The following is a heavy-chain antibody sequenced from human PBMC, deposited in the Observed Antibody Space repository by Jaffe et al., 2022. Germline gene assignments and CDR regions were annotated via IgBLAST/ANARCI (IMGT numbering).Heavy chain of an antibody. Sequence: QVQLVQSGAEVKKPGSSVKVSCKASGGTFSSYAISWVRQAPGQGLEWMGGIIPIFGTANYAQKFQGRVTITTDESTSTAYMELSSLRSEDTAVYYCARAAKGWLQSRYWYFDLWGRGTLVTVSS. D-gene: IGHD5-12*01. CDR3: ARAAKGWLQSRYWYFDL. J-gene: IGHJ2*01. CDR1: GGTFSSYA. V-gene: IGHV1-69*05. CDR2: IIPIFGTA.